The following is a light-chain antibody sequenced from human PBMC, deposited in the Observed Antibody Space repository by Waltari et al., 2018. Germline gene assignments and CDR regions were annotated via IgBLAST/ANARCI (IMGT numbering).Light chain of an antibody. CDR2: AGS. V-gene: IGKV1-8*01. J-gene: IGKJ1*01. CDR1: QGISSY. Sequence: AIRMTQSPSSLSASTGDRVTITCRASQGISSYLCWYQQKPGKAPKLLIYAGSTLQSGVPSRFSGSGFGTDFTLTITCLQSEDFATYYCQQYYAYPGTFGQGTKVEI. CDR3: QQYYAYPGT.